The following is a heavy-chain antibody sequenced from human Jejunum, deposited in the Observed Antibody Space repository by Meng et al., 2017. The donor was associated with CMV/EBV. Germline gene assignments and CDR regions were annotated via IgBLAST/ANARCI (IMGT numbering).Heavy chain of an antibody. V-gene: IGHV5-51*04. CDR1: GYAFTSYW. Sequence: SGYAFTSYWIGWVRQMPGKGLEWMGIIYPVDSDTRYSPSFQGQVTISVDKPSGTAYLQWSSLKATDTATYYCVRPNRYKWKYYFDFWGQGTLVTVSS. J-gene: IGHJ4*02. CDR3: VRPNRYKWKYYFDF. CDR2: IYPVDSDT. D-gene: IGHD1-20*01.